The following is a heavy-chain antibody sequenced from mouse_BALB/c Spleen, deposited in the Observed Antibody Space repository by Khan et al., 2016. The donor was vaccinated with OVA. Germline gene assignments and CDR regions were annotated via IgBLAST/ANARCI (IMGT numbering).Heavy chain of an antibody. V-gene: IGHV14-1*02. J-gene: IGHJ3*01. CDR1: AFNIKDYY. D-gene: IGHD3-1*01. CDR3: ARSGYEAWFSY. Sequence: VQLQQSGAELVRPGALVKLSCKASAFNIKDYYIHWVKQRPAQGLEWIGWIDPENGNTISDPKFQGKASITADTSSNTAYLQLSSLTSEDTAVYYWARSGYEAWFSYWGHGTLVTVSA. CDR2: IDPENGNT.